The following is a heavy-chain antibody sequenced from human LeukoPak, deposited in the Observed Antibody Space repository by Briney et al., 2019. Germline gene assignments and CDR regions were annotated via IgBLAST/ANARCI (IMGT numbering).Heavy chain of an antibody. Sequence: GASLRLSCAASGFTFSSNAMSCVRQAPGKGLEWVSAISGSGGSTYYADSVKGRFTISRDNSKNTLYLQMNSLRAEDTAVYYCAKDGGGITTNWFDPWGQGTLVTVSS. J-gene: IGHJ5*02. CDR1: GFTFSSNA. D-gene: IGHD3-22*01. CDR2: ISGSGGST. CDR3: AKDGGGITTNWFDP. V-gene: IGHV3-23*01.